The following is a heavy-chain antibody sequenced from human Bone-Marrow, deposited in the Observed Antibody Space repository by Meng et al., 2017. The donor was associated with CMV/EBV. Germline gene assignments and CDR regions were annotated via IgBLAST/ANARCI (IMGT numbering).Heavy chain of an antibody. D-gene: IGHD3-3*01. J-gene: IGHJ5*02. CDR2: ISYDGSNK. V-gene: IGHV3-30-3*01. CDR1: RFTFSSYA. CDR3: AKAAFGAVIIPWFDP. Sequence: FRFTFSSYAMHWVRQAPGKGLEWVAVISYDGSNKYYADSVKGRFTISRDNSKNTLYLQMNSLTTEDTAMYYCAKAAFGAVIIPWFDPWGQGTLVTVSS.